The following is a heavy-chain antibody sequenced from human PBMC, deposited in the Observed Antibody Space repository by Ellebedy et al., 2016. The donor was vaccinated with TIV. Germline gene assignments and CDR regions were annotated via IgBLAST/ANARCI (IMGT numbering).Heavy chain of an antibody. Sequence: AASVKVSCKASGGTFSSYAISWVRQAPGQGLEWMGGIIPIFGTANYAQKFQGRVTITADESTSTAYMELSSLRSEDTAVYYCARATNCGLYYYGMDVWGQGTTVTVSS. J-gene: IGHJ6*02. V-gene: IGHV1-69*13. CDR3: ARATNCGLYYYGMDV. CDR2: IIPIFGTA. CDR1: GGTFSSYA. D-gene: IGHD7-27*01.